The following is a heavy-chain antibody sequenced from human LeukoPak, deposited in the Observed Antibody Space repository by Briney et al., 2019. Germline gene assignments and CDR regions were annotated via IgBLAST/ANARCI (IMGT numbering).Heavy chain of an antibody. CDR1: GYRFSSDW. CDR2: IYPGDSDT. Sequence: GESLKISCKGSGYRFSSDWIGWVRQMPGKGLEWMGVIYPGDSDTRYSPSFQGQVTISADKSISTAYLQWSSLKASDTAMYYCARLLGYCSSTSCSPPDYWGQGTLVTVSS. D-gene: IGHD2-2*01. J-gene: IGHJ4*02. V-gene: IGHV5-51*01. CDR3: ARLLGYCSSTSCSPPDY.